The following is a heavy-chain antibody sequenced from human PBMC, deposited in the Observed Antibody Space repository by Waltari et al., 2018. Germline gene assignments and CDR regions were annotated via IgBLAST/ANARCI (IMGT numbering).Heavy chain of an antibody. J-gene: IGHJ4*02. CDR2: IYHSGST. CDR3: ARHSSSGSEVGYFDY. V-gene: IGHV4-38-2*01. CDR1: GYSISSGYY. D-gene: IGHD6-19*01. Sequence: QVQLQESGPGLVKPSETLSLTCAVSGYSISSGYYWGWIRQPPGKGLEWIGSIYHSGSTSYNPSLKSRVTISVDTSKNQFSLKLSSVTAADTAVYYCARHSSSGSEVGYFDYWGQGTLVTVSS.